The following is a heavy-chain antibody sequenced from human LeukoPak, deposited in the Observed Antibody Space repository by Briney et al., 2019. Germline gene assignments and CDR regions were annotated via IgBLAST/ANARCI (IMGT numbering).Heavy chain of an antibody. D-gene: IGHD4-17*01. CDR1: GFTVSSNY. J-gene: IGHJ4*02. V-gene: IGHV3-53*01. CDR3: AREGGGDYGDYLRY. CDR2: IYSGGDT. Sequence: GGSLRLSCAASGFTVSSNYMSWVRQAPGKGLEWVSVIYSGGDTYSADSVKGRFTISRDNSKNTVYLQMNSLRAEDTAVYYCAREGGGDYGDYLRYWGQGTLVTVSS.